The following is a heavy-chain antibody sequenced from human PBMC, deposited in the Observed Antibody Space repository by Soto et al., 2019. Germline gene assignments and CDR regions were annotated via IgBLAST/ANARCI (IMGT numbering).Heavy chain of an antibody. CDR2: INHSGST. CDR1: GGSFSGYY. CDR3: ARESTGLRYFDWLLDPFDY. D-gene: IGHD3-9*01. J-gene: IGHJ4*02. V-gene: IGHV4-34*01. Sequence: PSETLSLTCAVYGGSFSGYYWSWIRQPPGKGLEWIGEINHSGSTNYNPSLKSRVTISVDTSKNQFSLRAEDTAVYYCARESTGLRYFDWLLDPFDYWGQGTLVTVSS.